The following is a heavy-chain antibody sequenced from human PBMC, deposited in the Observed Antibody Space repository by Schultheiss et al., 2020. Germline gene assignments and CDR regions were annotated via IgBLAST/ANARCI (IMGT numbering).Heavy chain of an antibody. D-gene: IGHD3-3*01. CDR3: ASTPDKYYDFWSGLEI. Sequence: GESPKISCAASGFTFSSYSMNWVRQAPGKGLEWVSGISASGGSTYYADSVKGRFTISRDNSKNTLYLQMNSLRAEDTAVYYCASTPDKYYDFWSGLEIWGQGTLVTVAS. V-gene: IGHV3-23*01. CDR2: ISASGGST. CDR1: GFTFSSYS. J-gene: IGHJ4*02.